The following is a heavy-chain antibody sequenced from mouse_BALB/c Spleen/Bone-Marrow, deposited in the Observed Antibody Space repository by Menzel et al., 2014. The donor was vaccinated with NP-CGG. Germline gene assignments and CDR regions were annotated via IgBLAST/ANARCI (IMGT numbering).Heavy chain of an antibody. Sequence: EVMLVESGGGLVQPGGSRKLSCAASGFTFSSFGMHWVRQAPEKGLEWVAYISSGSSIIYYADTVKGRLTISRDDPKNTLFLQMTSLRSEDTAMYYCTRGGNWDDFDYWGQGTTLTVSS. J-gene: IGHJ2*01. CDR3: TRGGNWDDFDY. V-gene: IGHV5-17*02. CDR1: GFTFSSFG. CDR2: ISSGSSII. D-gene: IGHD4-1*01.